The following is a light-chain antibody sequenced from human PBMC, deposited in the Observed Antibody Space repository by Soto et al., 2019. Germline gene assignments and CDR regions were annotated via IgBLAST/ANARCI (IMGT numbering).Light chain of an antibody. CDR1: QSISSW. CDR2: DAS. Sequence: DILLTQSPATLSSSLGERATIYCRASQSISSWLAWYQQKPGKAPKLLIYDASSLESGVPSRFSGSGSGTEFTLTISSLQPEDFAVYYCQQYNSYPRTFGQGTKVDI. V-gene: IGKV1-5*01. CDR3: QQYNSYPRT. J-gene: IGKJ1*01.